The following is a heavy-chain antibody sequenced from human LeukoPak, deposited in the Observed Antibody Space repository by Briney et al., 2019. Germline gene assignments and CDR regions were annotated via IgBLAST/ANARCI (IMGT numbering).Heavy chain of an antibody. Sequence: PGGSLRLSCAASGFTFSSYWMSWVRQAPGKGLEWVANIKQDGSEKYYVDSVKGRFTISRDNAKISLYLQMNSLRAEDTAVYYCAKGHYYGSGSLDYWGQGTLVTVSS. CDR3: AKGHYYGSGSLDY. V-gene: IGHV3-7*01. CDR2: IKQDGSEK. J-gene: IGHJ4*02. CDR1: GFTFSSYW. D-gene: IGHD3-10*01.